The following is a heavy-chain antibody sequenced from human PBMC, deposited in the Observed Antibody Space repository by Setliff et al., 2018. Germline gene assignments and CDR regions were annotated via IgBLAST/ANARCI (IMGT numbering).Heavy chain of an antibody. CDR1: GGSISSGSYY. CDR2: IYYSGST. D-gene: IGHD1-26*01. Sequence: SETLSLTCTVSGGSISSGSYYWGWIRQPPGKGLEWIGSIYYSGSTYYNPSPKSRVTISVDTSKNQFALKLSSVTAADTAVYYCARGPKSGSYNDAFDIWGQGTMVTGS. V-gene: IGHV4-39*01. CDR3: ARGPKSGSYNDAFDI. J-gene: IGHJ3*02.